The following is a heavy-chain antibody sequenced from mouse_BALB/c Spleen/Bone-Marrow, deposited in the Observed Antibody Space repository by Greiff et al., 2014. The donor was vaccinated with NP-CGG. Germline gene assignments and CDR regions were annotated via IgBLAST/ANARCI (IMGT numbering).Heavy chain of an antibody. CDR2: IDPANGNT. CDR3: ATYYYGSSWGLAY. V-gene: IGHV14-3*02. CDR1: GFNIKDTY. J-gene: IGHJ3*01. D-gene: IGHD1-1*01. Sequence: VQLQQPGAELVKPGASVKLSCTASGFNIKDTYMHWVKQRPEQGLEWIGRIDPANGNTKYDPKFQGKATITADTSSNTAYLQLSSLTSEDTAVYYCATYYYGSSWGLAYWGQGTLVTVSA.